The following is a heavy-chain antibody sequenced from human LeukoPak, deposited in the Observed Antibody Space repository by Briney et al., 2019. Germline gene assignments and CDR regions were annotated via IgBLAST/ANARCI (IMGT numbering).Heavy chain of an antibody. J-gene: IGHJ5*02. CDR1: GFTFSSYA. Sequence: GGSLRLSCAASGFTFSSYAMSWVRQAPGKGLEWVSAISCSGGSTYYADSVKGRFTISRDNSKNTLYLQMNSLRAEDTALYYCAKARGYSSSSENNWFDPWGQGTLVTVSS. V-gene: IGHV3-23*01. D-gene: IGHD6-6*01. CDR2: ISCSGGST. CDR3: AKARGYSSSSENNWFDP.